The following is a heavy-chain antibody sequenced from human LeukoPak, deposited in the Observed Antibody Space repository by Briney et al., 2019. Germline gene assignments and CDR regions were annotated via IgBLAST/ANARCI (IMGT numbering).Heavy chain of an antibody. D-gene: IGHD7-27*01. CDR1: GYIFSDYY. CDR2: INPNSGGT. CDR3: ARDPGGLTGDGDY. V-gene: IGHV1-2*02. Sequence: ASVKVSCKASGYIFSDYYMHWVRQAPGQGLEWMGWINPNSGGTNYAQKFQGRVTMTRDTSISTAYMELSRLRSDDTAVYYCARDPGGLTGDGDYWGQGTLVTVSS. J-gene: IGHJ4*02.